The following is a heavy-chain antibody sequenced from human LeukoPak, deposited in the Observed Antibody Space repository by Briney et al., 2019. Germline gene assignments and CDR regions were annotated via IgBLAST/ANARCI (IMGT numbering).Heavy chain of an antibody. CDR3: ARGGDGRYSSSLSGMDV. Sequence: GGSLRLSCAASGFTFSSYSMNWVRQAPGKGLEWVSSISSSSSYIYYADSVKGRFTISRDNAKNSLYLQMNSLGAEDTAVYYCARGGDGRYSSSLSGMDVWGQGTTVTVSS. CDR2: ISSSSSYI. D-gene: IGHD6-6*01. CDR1: GFTFSSYS. J-gene: IGHJ6*02. V-gene: IGHV3-21*01.